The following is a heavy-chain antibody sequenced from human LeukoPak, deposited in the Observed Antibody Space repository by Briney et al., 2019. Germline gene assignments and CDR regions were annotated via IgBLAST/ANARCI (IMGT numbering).Heavy chain of an antibody. CDR3: AKSKGGWWLALDY. CDR1: GCTFYDYA. CDR2: SSWNSGSI. D-gene: IGHD2-15*01. Sequence: GGSLRLSCAASGCTFYDYARHWVRQAPGKGLEWVAGSSWNSGSIGYADSVKGRLTISIENAKNSLCVQMNSLTAKYTHLYYCAKSKGGWWLALDYWGQGTLVTVSS. V-gene: IGHV3-9*01. J-gene: IGHJ4*02.